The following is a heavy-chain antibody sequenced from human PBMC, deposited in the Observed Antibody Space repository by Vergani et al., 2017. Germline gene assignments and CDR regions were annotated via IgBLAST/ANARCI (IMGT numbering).Heavy chain of an antibody. CDR3: ARVQCLYDFWSGYRVRLYYYMDV. Sequence: QVQLQQWGAGLLKPSETLSLTCAVYGASFSGYYWSWIRQPPGKGLEWIGEINHSGSTNYNPSLKGRVTISVDTSKNQFSLKLSSVTAADTAVYYCARVQCLYDFWSGYRVRLYYYMDVWGKGSTVTVSS. CDR2: INHSGST. CDR1: GASFSGYY. J-gene: IGHJ6*03. V-gene: IGHV4-34*01. D-gene: IGHD3-3*01.